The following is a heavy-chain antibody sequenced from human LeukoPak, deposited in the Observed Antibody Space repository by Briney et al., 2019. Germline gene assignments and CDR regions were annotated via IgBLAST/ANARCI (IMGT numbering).Heavy chain of an antibody. CDR3: AKTSGSYLSSEAFDY. D-gene: IGHD1-26*01. Sequence: GRSLRLSCAASGFTFVDYAMHWARQAPGKGLEWVSGISWNSGSIGYADSVKGRFTISRDNAKNSLYLQMNSLRAEDMALYYCAKTSGSYLSSEAFDYWGQGTLVTVSS. V-gene: IGHV3-9*03. J-gene: IGHJ4*02. CDR2: ISWNSGSI. CDR1: GFTFVDYA.